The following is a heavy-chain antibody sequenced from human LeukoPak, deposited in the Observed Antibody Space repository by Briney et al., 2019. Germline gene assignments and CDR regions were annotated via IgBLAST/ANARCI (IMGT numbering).Heavy chain of an antibody. CDR3: ARDWGSSWPRGDAFDI. Sequence: ASVKVSCKASGYTFTSYGISWVRQAPGQGLEWMGWISAYNGNTNYAQKLQGRVTMTTDTSTSTAYMELRSLRSDDTAVYYCARDWGSSWPRGDAFDIWGQGTMVTVSS. CDR2: ISAYNGNT. CDR1: GYTFTSYG. J-gene: IGHJ3*02. D-gene: IGHD6-13*01. V-gene: IGHV1-18*01.